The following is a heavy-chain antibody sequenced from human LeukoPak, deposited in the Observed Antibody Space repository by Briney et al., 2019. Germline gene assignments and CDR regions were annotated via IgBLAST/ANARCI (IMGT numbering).Heavy chain of an antibody. CDR3: ARWDYGDSIDY. J-gene: IGHJ4*02. Sequence: GGSLRLSSAASGFTFSSYAMHWVRQAPGKGLEWVAVISYDGSNKYYADSVKGRFTISRDNSKNTLYLQMNSLRAEDTAVYYCARWDYGDSIDYWGQGTLVTVSS. CDR1: GFTFSSYA. CDR2: ISYDGSNK. V-gene: IGHV3-30-3*01. D-gene: IGHD4-17*01.